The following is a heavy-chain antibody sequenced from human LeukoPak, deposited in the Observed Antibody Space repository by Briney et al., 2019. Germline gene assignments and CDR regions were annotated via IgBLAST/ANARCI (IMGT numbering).Heavy chain of an antibody. J-gene: IGHJ4*02. V-gene: IGHV3-21*01. CDR3: AREMDDILTCYGLDY. CDR1: GFTFSSYS. Sequence: GGSLRLSCAASGFTFSSYSMNWVRQAPGKGLEWVSSISSTGRYIFYADSVKGRFTISRDNAKSSLYLQMNSLRAEDTTVYYCAREMDDILTCYGLDYWGQGTLVTVSS. D-gene: IGHD3-9*01. CDR2: ISSTGRYI.